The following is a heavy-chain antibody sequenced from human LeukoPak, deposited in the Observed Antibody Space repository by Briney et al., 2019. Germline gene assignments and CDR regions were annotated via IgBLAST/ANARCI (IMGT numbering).Heavy chain of an antibody. V-gene: IGHV5-10-1*01. CDR1: GCSFTSYW. D-gene: IGHD5-24*01. CDR3: ARRRKMMSVPEWRDGYNQSDAFDI. Sequence: GESLKISCNGSGCSFTSYWSSWVRQMPGKGLEWMGRIDPSDAYTNYSPSFQGHVTISADKSISTAYLQWSSLKASDTAMYYCARRRKMMSVPEWRDGYNQSDAFDIWGQGTMVTVSS. J-gene: IGHJ3*02. CDR2: IDPSDAYT.